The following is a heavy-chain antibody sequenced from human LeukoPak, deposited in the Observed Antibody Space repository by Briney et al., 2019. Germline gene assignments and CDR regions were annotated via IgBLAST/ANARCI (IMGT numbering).Heavy chain of an antibody. D-gene: IGHD3-3*01. Sequence: GGSLRLSCAASGFTFRSYAMSWVRQAPGKGLEWVSTISASGGSTGYADSVKGRFTISRDNSKNTLYLQMNSLRAEDTAVYYCAREAGDFWSGDWWFDPWGQGTLVTVSS. CDR1: GFTFRSYA. V-gene: IGHV3-23*01. CDR3: AREAGDFWSGDWWFDP. J-gene: IGHJ5*02. CDR2: ISASGGST.